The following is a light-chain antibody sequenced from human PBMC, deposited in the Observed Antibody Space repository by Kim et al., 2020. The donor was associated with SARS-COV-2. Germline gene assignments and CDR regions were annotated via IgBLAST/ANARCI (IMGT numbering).Light chain of an antibody. J-gene: IGKJ1*01. V-gene: IGKV3-11*01. CDR2: DSS. CDR1: QSVSSY. CDR3: QQSGEWHT. Sequence: IVLTQSPATLSLSPGEIATLSCRASQSVSSYLAWYQQKPGQAPRLLIFDSSNRATGIPARFSGSGSGTDFTLTISSLEPEDFEVYYFQQSGEWHTFGQGTKVDIK.